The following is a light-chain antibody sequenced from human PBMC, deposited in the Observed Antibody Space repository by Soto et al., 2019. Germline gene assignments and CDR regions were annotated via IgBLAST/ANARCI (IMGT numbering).Light chain of an antibody. CDR2: SVS. J-gene: IGKJ1*01. CDR3: QQDYNLPGT. Sequence: MTQSPGTLSVSPGERVTLSCRASQSVSSNLAWYQQRPGQAPRLLIYSVSSRDTDIPARFSGGGSGTEFTLTINSLQTEDFGVYYCQQDYNLPGTFGQGTKVDIK. CDR1: QSVSSN. V-gene: IGKV3-15*01.